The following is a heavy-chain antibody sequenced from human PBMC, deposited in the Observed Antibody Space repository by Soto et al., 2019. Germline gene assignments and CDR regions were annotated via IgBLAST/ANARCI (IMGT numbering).Heavy chain of an antibody. Sequence: GGSLRLSCAASGFTFSSYGMHWVRQAPGKELEWVAVIWYDGSNKYYADSVKGRFTISRDNSKNKLYLQMNSLRAEDTAVYYCARGGYCSGGSCYSRGNDYWGQGTLVTVSS. CDR2: IWYDGSNK. D-gene: IGHD2-15*01. CDR3: ARGGYCSGGSCYSRGNDY. V-gene: IGHV3-33*01. J-gene: IGHJ4*02. CDR1: GFTFSSYG.